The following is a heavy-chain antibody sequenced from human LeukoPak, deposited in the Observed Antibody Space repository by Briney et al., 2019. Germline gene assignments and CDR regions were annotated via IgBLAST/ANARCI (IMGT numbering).Heavy chain of an antibody. D-gene: IGHD1-26*01. CDR3: ARWDSGNYYGIGD. CDR1: GFSLSMYW. J-gene: IGHJ4*02. CDR2: IKQDGSEE. Sequence: GGSLRLSCSVSGFSLSMYWMAWVRQAPGKGLEWLANIKQDGSEEYYADSVKGRFTISRDNARNSLYLQMNSLRAEDTALYYCARWDSGNYYGIGDWGQGTLVTVSS. V-gene: IGHV3-7*01.